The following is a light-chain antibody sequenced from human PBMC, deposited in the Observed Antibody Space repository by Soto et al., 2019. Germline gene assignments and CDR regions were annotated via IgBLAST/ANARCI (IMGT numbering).Light chain of an antibody. V-gene: IGKV1-9*01. CDR2: AAS. CDR3: QQLNSYPWT. CDR1: QGISSY. J-gene: IGKJ1*01. Sequence: DIQLTQSPSFLSASVGDRVTITCRASQGISSYLAWYQQKPGKAPKLLIYAASTLQSGVPSRFSGSGSGTEFTLTISSLQPEDFATYYCQQLNSYPWTCGQGTKVESK.